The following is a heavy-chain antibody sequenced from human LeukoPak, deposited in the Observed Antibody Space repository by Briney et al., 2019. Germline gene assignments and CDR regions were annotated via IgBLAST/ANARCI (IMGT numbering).Heavy chain of an antibody. J-gene: IGHJ4*02. CDR2: INHSGST. D-gene: IGHD2-15*01. Sequence: SETLSLTCAVYGGSFSGYYWSWIRQPPGKGLEWIGEINHSGSTNYNPSLKSRVTISVDTSKNQFSLKLSSVTAADTAVYYCARGSAFSDYWGQGTLVTVSS. CDR1: GGSFSGYY. CDR3: ARGSAFSDY. V-gene: IGHV4-34*01.